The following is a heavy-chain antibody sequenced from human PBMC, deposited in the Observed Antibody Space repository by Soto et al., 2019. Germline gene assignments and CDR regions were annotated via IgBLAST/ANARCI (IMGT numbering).Heavy chain of an antibody. CDR3: ARDYVVVVPAAMRIMDV. CDR1: GYTFTSYY. J-gene: IGHJ6*02. D-gene: IGHD2-2*01. V-gene: IGHV1-46*01. Sequence: GASVKVSCKASGYTFTSYYMHWVRQAPGQGLEWMGIINPSGGSTSYAQKFQGRVTMTRDTSTSTVYMELSSLRSEDTAVYYCARDYVVVVPAAMRIMDVWGQGTTVTVSS. CDR2: INPSGGST.